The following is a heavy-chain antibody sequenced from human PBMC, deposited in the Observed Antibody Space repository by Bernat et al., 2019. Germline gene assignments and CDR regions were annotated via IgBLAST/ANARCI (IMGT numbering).Heavy chain of an antibody. D-gene: IGHD1-26*01. CDR3: ARLGGSGSYEDY. CDR2: IYSGGST. V-gene: IGHV3-53*01. Sequence: EVQLVESGGGLIQPGGSLRLSCAASGLTVGANYMSWVRQAPEKGLEWVSIIYSGGSTYYADSVKGRFTISRDNSKNTLYLQMNSLRAEDTAFYYCARLGGSGSYEDYWGQGTLVTVSS. CDR1: GLTVGANY. J-gene: IGHJ4*02.